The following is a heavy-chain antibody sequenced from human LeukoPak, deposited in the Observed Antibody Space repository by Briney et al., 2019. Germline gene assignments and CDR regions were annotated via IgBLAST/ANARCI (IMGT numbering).Heavy chain of an antibody. D-gene: IGHD2-21*01. V-gene: IGHV3-23*01. J-gene: IGHJ4*02. CDR2: VTGTGAST. CDR3: AKTLIVVVNSYFDY. Sequence: GGSLRLSCAVSGFTFNSYAMTWVRQAPGRGLEWVSAVTGTGASTYYADSVKGRFTISRDNSKNTLYLQMNSLRADDTAVYYCAKTLIVVVNSYFDYWGQGTLVTVSS. CDR1: GFTFNSYA.